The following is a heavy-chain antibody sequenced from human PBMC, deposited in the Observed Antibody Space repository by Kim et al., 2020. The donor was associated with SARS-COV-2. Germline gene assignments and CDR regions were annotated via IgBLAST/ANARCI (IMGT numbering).Heavy chain of an antibody. J-gene: IGHJ4*02. CDR3: AKPADRLRFLEWPYFDY. CDR2: ISYDGSNK. CDR1: GFTFSSYG. D-gene: IGHD3-3*01. Sequence: GGSLRLSCAASGFTFSSYGMHWVRQAPGKGLEWVAVISYDGSNKYYADSVKGRFTISRDNSKNTLYLQMNSLRAEDTAVYYCAKPADRLRFLEWPYFDYWGQGTLVTVSS. V-gene: IGHV3-30*18.